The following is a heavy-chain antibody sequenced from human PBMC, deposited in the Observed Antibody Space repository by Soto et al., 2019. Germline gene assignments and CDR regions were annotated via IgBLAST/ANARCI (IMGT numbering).Heavy chain of an antibody. Sequence: FQLVQSGAEVGNPGASVKLSCKASGFIFASYGITWVRQAPGQVLEWMGWITAANGNTNYAQNPQGRVTMTTDSSTSTAYMERWRLRSDDTAVYYCASGFSYGSYWYFDLWGRGTRVTVSS. V-gene: IGHV1-18*04. D-gene: IGHD5-18*01. CDR1: GFIFASYG. CDR2: ITAANGNT. CDR3: ASGFSYGSYWYFDL. J-gene: IGHJ2*01.